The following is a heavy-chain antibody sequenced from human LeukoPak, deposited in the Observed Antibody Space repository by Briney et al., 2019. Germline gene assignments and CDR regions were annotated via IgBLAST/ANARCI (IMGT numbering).Heavy chain of an antibody. V-gene: IGHV3-23*01. CDR2: ISGGSGST. Sequence: GGSLRLSCAASGFTFSSYAMSWVRQAPGKGLGWVSAISGGSGSTYYADSVKGRFTVSRDDSKSTLYLQMNSLRAEDTAVYYCAKGYFGSGSYYFDYWGQGTLVTVSS. CDR3: AKGYFGSGSYYFDY. D-gene: IGHD3-10*01. CDR1: GFTFSSYA. J-gene: IGHJ4*02.